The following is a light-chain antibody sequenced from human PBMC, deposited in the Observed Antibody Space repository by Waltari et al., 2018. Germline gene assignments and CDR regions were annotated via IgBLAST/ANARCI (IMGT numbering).Light chain of an antibody. Sequence: QSALTPPASVFGAPGQPITIACTGTSRDVGRYNLVSWYHQLPGKAPQLMIYEASTRPSGVSNRFSGSKSGNTASLTISGLQAEDEADYYCCSYAGNSTLVFGGGTKLTVL. CDR3: CSYAGNSTLV. V-gene: IGLV2-23*01. CDR2: EAS. J-gene: IGLJ2*01. CDR1: SRDVGRYNL.